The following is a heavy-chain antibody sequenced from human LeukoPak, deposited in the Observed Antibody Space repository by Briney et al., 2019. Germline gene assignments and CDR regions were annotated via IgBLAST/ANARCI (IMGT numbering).Heavy chain of an antibody. CDR1: GYTFTSCG. Sequence: ASVKVSCKASGYTFTSCGISWVRQAPGQGLEWMGWISAYNGNTNYAQKLQGRVTMTTDTSTSTAYMELRSLRSDDTAVYYCAREAFYDSSGYSAHYGMDVWGQGTTVTVSS. V-gene: IGHV1-18*01. J-gene: IGHJ6*02. CDR3: AREAFYDSSGYSAHYGMDV. CDR2: ISAYNGNT. D-gene: IGHD3-22*01.